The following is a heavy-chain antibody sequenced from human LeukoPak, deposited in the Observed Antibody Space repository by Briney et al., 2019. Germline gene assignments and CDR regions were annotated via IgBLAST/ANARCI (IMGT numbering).Heavy chain of an antibody. D-gene: IGHD4-17*01. CDR1: GGTFSSYA. CDR3: ARVGEYGDYVGDDAFDI. CDR2: IIPIFGTA. J-gene: IGHJ3*02. Sequence: SAKVSCKASGGTFSSYAISWVRQAPGQGLEWMGRIIPIFGTANYAQKFQGRVTITTDESTSTAYMELSSLRSEDTAVYYCARVGEYGDYVGDDAFDIWGQGTMVTVSS. V-gene: IGHV1-69*05.